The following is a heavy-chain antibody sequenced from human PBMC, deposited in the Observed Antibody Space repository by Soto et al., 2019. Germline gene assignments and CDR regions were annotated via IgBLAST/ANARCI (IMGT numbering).Heavy chain of an antibody. CDR3: AKGRDGYGHSPGNWFDP. CDR2: VSNSGGTT. Sequence: EVQLLESGGGLEQPGGSLRLSCAASGFTFSNYGMSWVRQAPGKGLEWVATVSNSGGTTYYADSVKGRFTISRDTSKNTLYLQMNSLRADDTALYYCAKGRDGYGHSPGNWFDPWGQGTLVTVSS. J-gene: IGHJ5*02. V-gene: IGHV3-23*01. D-gene: IGHD2-2*03. CDR1: GFTFSNYG.